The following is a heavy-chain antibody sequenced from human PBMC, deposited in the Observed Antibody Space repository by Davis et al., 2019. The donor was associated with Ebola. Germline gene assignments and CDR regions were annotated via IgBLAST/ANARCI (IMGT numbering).Heavy chain of an antibody. CDR2: INHSGST. J-gene: IGHJ6*02. V-gene: IGHV4-34*01. CDR1: GGSFSGYY. CDR3: ARGEYSGYDWNYYYYYGMDV. Sequence: SETLSLTCAVYGGSFSGYYWSWIRQPPGKGLEWFGAINHSGSTIYNPSLKSRVTISVDTSKNQFSLKLSSVTAADTAVYYCARGEYSGYDWNYYYYYGMDVWGQGTTVTVSS. D-gene: IGHD5-12*01.